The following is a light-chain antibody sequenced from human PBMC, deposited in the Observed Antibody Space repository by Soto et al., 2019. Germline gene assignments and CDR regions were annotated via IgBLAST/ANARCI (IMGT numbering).Light chain of an antibody. CDR1: QSLSSSY. Sequence: EIVLTQSPDTLSLSPGEIATLSCRASQSLSSSYLAWYQHKPGQAPRLLIYGASNRATGIPDRFSGSGSGTDFTLTISRLEPEDFAVYYCQQYGSSGTFGQGTKVDIK. CDR2: GAS. V-gene: IGKV3-20*01. CDR3: QQYGSSGT. J-gene: IGKJ1*01.